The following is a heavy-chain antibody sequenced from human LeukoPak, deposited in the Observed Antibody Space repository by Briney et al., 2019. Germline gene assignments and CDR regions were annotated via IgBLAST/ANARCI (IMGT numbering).Heavy chain of an antibody. D-gene: IGHD2-2*01. V-gene: IGHV3-30*04. CDR1: GITFSSYA. J-gene: IGHJ4*02. CDR3: ARVMGRYCSSTSCYVDY. CDR2: ISYDGSNQ. Sequence: GGSLRLSCAASGITFSSYAMHWVRQAPGKGLERVAVISYDGSNQYYADSVKGRFTITRDNSKNTLDLQMNSLRAEDTAVYCCARVMGRYCSSTSCYVDYWGQGTLVTVSS.